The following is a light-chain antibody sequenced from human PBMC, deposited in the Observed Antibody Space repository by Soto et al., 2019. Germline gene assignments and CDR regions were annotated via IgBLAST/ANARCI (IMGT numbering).Light chain of an antibody. CDR1: QSVRSN. CDR2: GAS. V-gene: IGKV3-15*01. J-gene: IGKJ1*01. Sequence: EIVLTQSPATLSVSAGERATLSCRASQSVRSNLAWYQQKPGQAPRLLIYGASTRATGIPARFSGSGSGTEYTLTISSLQSEDFAVYYCQQYNSRPCTFGQGTKVEIK. CDR3: QQYNSRPCT.